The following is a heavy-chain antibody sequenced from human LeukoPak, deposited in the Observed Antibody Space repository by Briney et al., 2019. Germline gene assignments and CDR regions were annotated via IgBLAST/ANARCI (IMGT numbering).Heavy chain of an antibody. CDR2: IYYSGST. D-gene: IGHD6-19*01. V-gene: IGHV4-59*01. J-gene: IGHJ4*02. CDR1: GGSISSYY. Sequence: PSETLSLTCTVSGGSISSYYWSWIRQPPGKGLEWIGYIYYSGSTNYNPSLKSRVTISVDTSKNQFSLKLSSVTAADTAVYYCARDYSSGWYGGFDYWGQGTLVTVSS. CDR3: ARDYSSGWYGGFDY.